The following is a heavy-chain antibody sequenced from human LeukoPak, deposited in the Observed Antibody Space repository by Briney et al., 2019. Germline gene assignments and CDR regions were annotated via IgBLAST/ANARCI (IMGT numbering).Heavy chain of an antibody. V-gene: IGHV1-2*02. CDR1: GYTFTGYY. CDR3: ATDPGDSSGYYYFDY. D-gene: IGHD3-22*01. Sequence: ASVKVSCKASGYTFTGYYMHWVRQAPGQGLEWMGWINPNSGGTNYAQKFQGRVTMTRDTSISTAYMELSRLRSDDTAVYHCATDPGDSSGYYYFDYWGQGTLVTVSS. CDR2: INPNSGGT. J-gene: IGHJ4*02.